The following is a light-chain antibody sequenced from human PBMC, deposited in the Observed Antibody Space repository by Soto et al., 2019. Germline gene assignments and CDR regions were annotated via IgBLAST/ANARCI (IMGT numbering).Light chain of an antibody. CDR1: SSDVGGYNY. V-gene: IGLV2-8*01. CDR2: EVN. J-gene: IGLJ1*01. CDR3: SSYAGSSNV. Sequence: QSALTQPPSASGSLGHSVAISCTGTSSDVGGYNYVSWYQQHPGKAPKLMIYEVNKRPSGVPDRFSGSKSGNTASLTVSGLQAEDEADYYCSSYAGSSNVFGTGTKVTV.